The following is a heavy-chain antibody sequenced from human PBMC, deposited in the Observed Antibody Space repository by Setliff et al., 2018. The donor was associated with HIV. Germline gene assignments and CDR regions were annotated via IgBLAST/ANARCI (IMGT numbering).Heavy chain of an antibody. CDR3: ARGMDYYDTSGYYQYYFDY. CDR1: GGTFSSYA. D-gene: IGHD3-22*01. V-gene: IGHV1-2*04. J-gene: IGHJ4*02. Sequence: ASVKVSCKASGGTFSSYAISWVRQAPGQGLEWMGWINPKSDGTNYAQKFQGWITMTRETSISTAYMELSRLRSDDTAVYYCARGMDYYDTSGYYQYYFDYWGQGTLVTVSS. CDR2: INPKSDGT.